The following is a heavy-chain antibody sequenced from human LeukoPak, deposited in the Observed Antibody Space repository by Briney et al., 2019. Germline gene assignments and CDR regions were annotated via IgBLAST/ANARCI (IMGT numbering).Heavy chain of an antibody. V-gene: IGHV3-20*04. J-gene: IGHJ4*02. CDR2: INWNGGST. Sequence: GGSLRLSCAASGFTFADYGMSRVRQAPGKGLEWVSGINWNGGSTGYADSVKGRFTISRDNAKNSLYLQMNSLRAEDTALYYCARDLLAEGYFDYWGQGTLVTVSS. CDR1: GFTFADYG. CDR3: ARDLLAEGYFDY.